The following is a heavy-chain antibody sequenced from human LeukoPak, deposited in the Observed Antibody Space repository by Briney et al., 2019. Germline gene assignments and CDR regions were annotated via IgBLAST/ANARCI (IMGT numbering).Heavy chain of an antibody. Sequence: HGASVTVSCKASGYTFTSYDIHWVRQAAGQGLEWMGWMHPNSGNTGYAQKFQGRVTMTRNTCISTAYMELSSLRSEDTAVYYCTSAGRNWFDPWGQGTLVTVSS. CDR3: TSAGRNWFDP. CDR1: GYTFTSYD. V-gene: IGHV1-8*01. J-gene: IGHJ5*02. D-gene: IGHD1-26*01. CDR2: MHPNSGNT.